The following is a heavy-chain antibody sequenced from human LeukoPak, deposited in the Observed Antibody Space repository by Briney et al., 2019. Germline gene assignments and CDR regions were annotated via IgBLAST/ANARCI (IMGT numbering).Heavy chain of an antibody. CDR1: GFTFSSYG. D-gene: IGHD2-2*02. CDR3: AKARLLYINYYYYYMDV. J-gene: IGHJ6*03. Sequence: GGSLRLSCAASGFTFSSYGMHWVRQAPGKGLEWVAFIRYDGSNKYYADSVKGRFTISRDNSKNTLYLQMNSLRAEDTAVYYCAKARLLYINYYYYYMDVWGKGTTVTVSS. CDR2: IRYDGSNK. V-gene: IGHV3-30*02.